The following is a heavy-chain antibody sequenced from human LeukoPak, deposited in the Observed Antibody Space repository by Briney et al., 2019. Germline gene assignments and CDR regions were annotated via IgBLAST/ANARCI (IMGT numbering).Heavy chain of an antibody. Sequence: PSETLSLTCTASGGSISISYWSWIRQPPGKGLDWIGYIYSGGTTSYNPSLKSRVTISVDTSKDQFSLNLDSVTAADTAVYYCARHTAKAYSSSSDWFDPWGQGTLVTVSS. CDR3: ARHTAKAYSSSSDWFDP. CDR1: GGSISISY. J-gene: IGHJ5*02. D-gene: IGHD6-6*01. CDR2: IYSGGTT. V-gene: IGHV4-4*09.